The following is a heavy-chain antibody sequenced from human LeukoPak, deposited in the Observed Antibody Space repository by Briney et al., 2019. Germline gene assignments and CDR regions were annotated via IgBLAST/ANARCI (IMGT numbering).Heavy chain of an antibody. CDR1: GFTYRRYW. CDR3: ARDIRYCSSTSCYWFDP. V-gene: IGHV3-7*01. D-gene: IGHD2-2*01. J-gene: IGHJ5*02. Sequence: SGSLRLSCAASGFTYRRYWMSWVRQAPGKGLEGVANIKQDGSEKHNVDSVKCRFTISRDTAKNSLYLQMNSLRAEDTAVYYCARDIRYCSSTSCYWFDPWGQGTLVTVSS. CDR2: IKQDGSEK.